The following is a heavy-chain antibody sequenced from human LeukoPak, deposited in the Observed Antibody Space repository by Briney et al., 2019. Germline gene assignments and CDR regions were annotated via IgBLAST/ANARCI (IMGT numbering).Heavy chain of an antibody. V-gene: IGHV4-39*07. CDR2: INHSGST. CDR1: GGSISSSSYY. J-gene: IGHJ4*02. Sequence: SETLSLTCTDSGGSISSSSYYWGWIRQPPGKGLEWIGEINHSGSTNYNPSLKSRVTISVDTSKNQFSLKLSSVTAADTAVYYCASAIVVVPAARVRRAKYYFDYWGQGTLVTVSS. D-gene: IGHD2-2*01. CDR3: ASAIVVVPAARVRRAKYYFDY.